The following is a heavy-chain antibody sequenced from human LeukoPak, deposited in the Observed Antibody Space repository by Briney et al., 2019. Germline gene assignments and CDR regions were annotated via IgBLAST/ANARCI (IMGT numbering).Heavy chain of an antibody. CDR1: GYTFTGYY. J-gene: IGHJ5*02. CDR3: ARGGHYDILTGYSPSWFDP. Sequence: ASVKVSSKASGYTFTGYYMHWVRQAPGQGLEWMGWINPNSGGTNYAQKLQGRVTMTTDTSTSTAYMELRSLRSDDTAVYYCARGGHYDILTGYSPSWFDPWGQGTLVTVSS. CDR2: INPNSGGT. V-gene: IGHV1-2*02. D-gene: IGHD3-9*01.